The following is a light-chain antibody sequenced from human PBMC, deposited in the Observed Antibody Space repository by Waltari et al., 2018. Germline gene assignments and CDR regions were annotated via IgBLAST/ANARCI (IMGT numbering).Light chain of an antibody. CDR2: EVL. Sequence: SALTHPAPVSGSLGQSSSISCSGTYSNVGSYDLVPWYHQRPGEAPKLLIYEVLKRPSGISNRFSGSKSGNAASLTISALQPEDEGTYYCCSYASSSPRLIFGGGTELSVL. V-gene: IGLV2-23*02. CDR1: YSNVGSYDL. CDR3: CSYASSSPRLI. J-gene: IGLJ2*01.